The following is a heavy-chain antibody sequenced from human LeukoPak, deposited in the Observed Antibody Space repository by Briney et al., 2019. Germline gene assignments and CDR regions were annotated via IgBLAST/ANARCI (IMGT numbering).Heavy chain of an antibody. CDR1: GGSFSGYY. D-gene: IGHD6-13*01. CDR2: INHSGST. J-gene: IGHJ6*02. CDR3: ARGLKRAAAGAYYYYGMDV. V-gene: IGHV4-34*01. Sequence: SETLSLTCAVYGGSFSGYYWSWIRQPPGKGLEWIGEINHSGSTNYNPSLKSRVTISVDTSKNQFSLKLSSVTAADTAVYYCARGLKRAAAGAYYYYGMDVWGQGTTVTVSS.